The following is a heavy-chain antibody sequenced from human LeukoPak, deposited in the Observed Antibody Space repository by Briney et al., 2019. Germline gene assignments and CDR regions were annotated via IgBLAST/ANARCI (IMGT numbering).Heavy chain of an antibody. J-gene: IGHJ5*02. Sequence: PGGSLRLSCAASGFTFSSYEMNWVRQAPGKGLEWVSYISSSGSTIYYADSVKGRFTISRDNAKNPLYLQMNSLRAEDTAVYYCAREGTSITGTRRGFDPWGQGTLVTVSS. CDR1: GFTFSSYE. CDR2: ISSSGSTI. CDR3: AREGTSITGTRRGFDP. D-gene: IGHD1-7*01. V-gene: IGHV3-48*03.